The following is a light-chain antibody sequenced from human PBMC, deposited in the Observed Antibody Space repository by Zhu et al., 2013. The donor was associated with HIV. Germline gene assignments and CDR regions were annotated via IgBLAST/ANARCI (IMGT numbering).Light chain of an antibody. V-gene: IGLV1-40*01. CDR2: GNN. CDR1: RSNIGTGNN. Sequence: QSALTQPPSVSGAPGQRVTIPCTGSRSNIGTGNNVYWYQQLPGRAPKSYIYGNNNRPSGVPDRFSASKSGTSASLAITGLQPEDEAEYYCQSYDNTLSGLVLFGGGTQLTVL. J-gene: IGLJ2*01. CDR3: QSYDNTLSGLVL.